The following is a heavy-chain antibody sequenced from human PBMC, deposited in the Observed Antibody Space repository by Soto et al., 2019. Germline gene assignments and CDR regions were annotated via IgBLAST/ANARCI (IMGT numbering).Heavy chain of an antibody. V-gene: IGHV1-69*02. CDR2: IIPILGIA. Sequence: QVQLVQSGAEVKKPGSSVKVSCKASGGTFSSYTISWVRQAPGQGLEWMGRIIPILGIANYAQKFQGRVTMTADKATSTAYMELSSLRSEDTAVYYCARARTGDPDDYWGQGTLVTVAS. J-gene: IGHJ4*02. CDR1: GGTFSSYT. D-gene: IGHD4-17*01. CDR3: ARARTGDPDDY.